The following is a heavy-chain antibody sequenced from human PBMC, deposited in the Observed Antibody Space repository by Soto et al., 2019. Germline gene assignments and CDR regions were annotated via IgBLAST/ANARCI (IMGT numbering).Heavy chain of an antibody. J-gene: IGHJ4*02. CDR1: GYTFTGYY. CDR3: ARDPPYCGGDCPSDL. Sequence: QVQLVQSGAEVKKPGASVKVSCKASGYTFTGYYMHWVRQAPGQGLEWMGWINPNSGGTNYAQKFQGRVTMTRDTSISTAYMELGRLRSDDTAVYDCARDPPYCGGDCPSDLWGQGTLVTVSS. V-gene: IGHV1-2*02. CDR2: INPNSGGT. D-gene: IGHD2-21*02.